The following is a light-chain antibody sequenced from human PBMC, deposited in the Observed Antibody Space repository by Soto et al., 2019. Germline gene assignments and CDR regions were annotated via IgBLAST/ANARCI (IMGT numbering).Light chain of an antibody. CDR2: GAS. J-gene: IGKJ1*01. V-gene: IGKV1-39*01. CDR1: QSISRY. Sequence: DIQMTQSPSSLSASVGYRFTITCRASQSISRYLNWYQQRPGKAPEVLIFGASSVHSGVPSRFSGSGSGTEFTLTISSLQPDDFATYYCQHYNSYSEAFGQGTRVDI. CDR3: QHYNSYSEA.